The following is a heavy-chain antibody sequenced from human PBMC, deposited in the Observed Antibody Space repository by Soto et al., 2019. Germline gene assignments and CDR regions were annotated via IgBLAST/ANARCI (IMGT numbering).Heavy chain of an antibody. V-gene: IGHV1-18*04. J-gene: IGHJ3*02. D-gene: IGHD2-2*01. CDR1: GYTFTSYG. CDR3: ARDRVVVVPAARPDAFDI. CDR2: ISAYNGNT. Sequence: ASVKVSCKASGYTFTSYGISWVRQAPGQGLEWMGWISAYNGNTSYAQKLQGRVTMTTDTSTSTAYMELRSLRSDDTAVYYCARDRVVVVPAARPDAFDIWGQGTMVT.